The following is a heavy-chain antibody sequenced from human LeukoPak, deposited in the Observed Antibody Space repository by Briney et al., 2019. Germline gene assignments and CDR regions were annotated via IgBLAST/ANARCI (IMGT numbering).Heavy chain of an antibody. CDR1: GYTFTGYY. CDR3: ARGAYYYDSSGYYWFDP. V-gene: IGHV1-2*02. Sequence: GASVKVSCKASGYTFTGYYMHWVRQAPGQGLEWMGWINPNSGGTNYAQKFQGRVTMTRDTSISTAYMELSRLRSDDTGVYYCARGAYYYDSSGYYWFDPWGQGTLVTVSS. D-gene: IGHD3-22*01. CDR2: INPNSGGT. J-gene: IGHJ5*02.